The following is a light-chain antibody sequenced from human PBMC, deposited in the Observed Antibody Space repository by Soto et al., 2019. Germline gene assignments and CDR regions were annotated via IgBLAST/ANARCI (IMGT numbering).Light chain of an antibody. J-gene: IGLJ1*01. CDR1: SSNIGGNS. Sequence: SCSGSSSNIGGNSVSWYQQLPGTAPKLLIYDDDKRPSGIPDRFSGSKSGTSATLGITGFQTGDEAHSYCCSCHRSLRAYVFGTRTKVTVL. V-gene: IGLV1-51*01. CDR2: DDD. CDR3: CSCHRSLRAYV.